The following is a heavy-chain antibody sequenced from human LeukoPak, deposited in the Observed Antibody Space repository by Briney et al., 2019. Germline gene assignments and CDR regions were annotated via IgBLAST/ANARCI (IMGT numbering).Heavy chain of an antibody. D-gene: IGHD3-9*01. J-gene: IGHJ3*02. CDR2: IYYSGST. CDR3: ARQYYDILTGYSRGAFDI. CDR1: GGSISSSSYY. Sequence: SETLSLTSTVSGGSISSSSYYWGWIRPPPGKGLEWIGSIYYSGSTYYNPSLKSRVTISVDTSKNQFSLKLSSVTAADTAVYYCARQYYDILTGYSRGAFDIWGQGTMVTVSS. V-gene: IGHV4-39*01.